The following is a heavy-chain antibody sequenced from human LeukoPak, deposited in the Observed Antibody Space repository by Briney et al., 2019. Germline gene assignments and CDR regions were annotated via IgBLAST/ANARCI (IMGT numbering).Heavy chain of an antibody. V-gene: IGHV4-39*07. D-gene: IGHD6-13*01. J-gene: IGHJ6*03. CDR1: VGSINSNSYY. CDR2: IYYSRST. Sequence: SETLSLTCTVSVGSINSNSYYWGSIRQPPGRGLEWIGRIYYSRSTYYNPSLNSRVTISVDTSKSQFSLKLSSVTAADTAVYYCATLRGYSSILKNTGGNYYYYYYMDVWGKGTTVTVSS. CDR3: ATLRGYSSILKNTGGNYYYYYYMDV.